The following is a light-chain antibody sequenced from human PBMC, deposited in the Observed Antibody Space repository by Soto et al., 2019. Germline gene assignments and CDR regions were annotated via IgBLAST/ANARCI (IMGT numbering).Light chain of an antibody. CDR2: AAS. CDR1: QGISNY. J-gene: IGKJ1*01. V-gene: IGKV1-27*01. CDR3: QKYNSAPWT. Sequence: DIQMTQSPSSLSASVGDRVTITCRASQGISNYLAWYQQKPGKVPKLLIYAASTLPSGVPSRFSGSGSGTDFTLTISSLQPEDVATYYFQKYNSAPWTFGQGTQVEIK.